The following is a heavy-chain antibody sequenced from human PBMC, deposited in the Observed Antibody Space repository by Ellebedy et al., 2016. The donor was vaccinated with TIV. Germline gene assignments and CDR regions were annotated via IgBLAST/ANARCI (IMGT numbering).Heavy chain of an antibody. J-gene: IGHJ4*02. V-gene: IGHV4-59*08. CDR3: ASRASGRSDLGRVVYFDY. D-gene: IGHD1-26*01. CDR1: GASITTYY. CDR2: MSYSGST. Sequence: MPSETLSLTCNVSGASITTYYWNRIRQSPGKGLEWIGYMSYSGSTNYNPSLKSRVTISVDTSKNQFSLRLSSVTAADTAVYYCASRASGRSDLGRVVYFDYWGQGTLVTVSS.